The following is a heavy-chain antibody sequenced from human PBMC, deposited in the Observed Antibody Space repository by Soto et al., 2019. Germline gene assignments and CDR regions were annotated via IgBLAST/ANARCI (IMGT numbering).Heavy chain of an antibody. Sequence: QAQLVQSGAEVRKPGASVKVSCKASGYTFYSHSISWVRQAPGQGLEWMGRINADYGNTQYAQKFRGRVTMTTDTSTTTVYMELTNLRSDDTAVYYCARCIQGDYYYGMDVLCQGTTVTVSS. J-gene: IGHJ6*02. D-gene: IGHD5-18*01. CDR2: INADYGNT. CDR3: ARCIQGDYYYGMDV. CDR1: GYTFYSHS. V-gene: IGHV1-18*01.